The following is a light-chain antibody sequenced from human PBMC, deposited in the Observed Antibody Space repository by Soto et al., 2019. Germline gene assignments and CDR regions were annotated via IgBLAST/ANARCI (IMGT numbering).Light chain of an antibody. CDR2: DAS. CDR1: QSVGSY. V-gene: IGKV3-11*01. J-gene: IGKJ4*01. Sequence: EIVLTQSPATLSLFPGERATLSCRASQSVGSYLAWYQQRPGQVPRLLIYDASNRATGIPARFSGSGSGTDFTLTISSLEPEDFAVYYCQQRSNWPLLTFGGGTKVEIK. CDR3: QQRSNWPLLT.